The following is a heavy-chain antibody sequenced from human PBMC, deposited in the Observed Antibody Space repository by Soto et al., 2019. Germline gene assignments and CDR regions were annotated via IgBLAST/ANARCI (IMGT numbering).Heavy chain of an antibody. Sequence: SETLSLTCSVSGAIVTSGENYWSWVRQPPGKGLEWIGYIYDSGVTNYTPALKSRVTLSLDRPNNEVSLKLRSVTAADTAVDFCVRDLDHAYTGHVWGKGTLVTVS. CDR1: GAIVTSGENY. V-gene: IGHV4-30-4*08. CDR3: VRDLDHAYTGHV. D-gene: IGHD3-16*01. CDR2: IYDSGVT. J-gene: IGHJ3*01.